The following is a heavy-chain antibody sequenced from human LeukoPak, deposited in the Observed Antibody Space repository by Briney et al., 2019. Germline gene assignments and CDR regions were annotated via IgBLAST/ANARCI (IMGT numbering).Heavy chain of an antibody. CDR1: GGTFSSYA. J-gene: IGHJ6*04. CDR3: ARGLHYYGEGSYYYYYCMDV. D-gene: IGHD3-10*01. CDR2: IIPIFGTA. V-gene: IGHV1-69*01. Sequence: SVKVSCKASGGTFSSYAISWLRQAPGQGLEWMGGIIPIFGTANYAHKLQGRATITADESTSTAYMELSSLRPEDTAVYYCARGLHYYGEGSYYYYYCMDVCGKGTTVTVSS.